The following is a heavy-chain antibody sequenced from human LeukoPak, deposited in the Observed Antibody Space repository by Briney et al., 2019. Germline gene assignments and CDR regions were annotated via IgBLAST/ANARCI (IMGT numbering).Heavy chain of an antibody. CDR2: IYTSGST. Sequence: PSETLSLTCTVSGGSFSNYYWSWIRQPAGKGLEWIGRIYTSGSTNYNPSVKSRVTMSVDTSNNQFSLKPTSVTAADTAVYYCARQPPQYYGMDVWGQGTTVTVSS. J-gene: IGHJ6*02. CDR1: GGSFSNYY. D-gene: IGHD1-14*01. V-gene: IGHV4-4*07. CDR3: ARQPPQYYGMDV.